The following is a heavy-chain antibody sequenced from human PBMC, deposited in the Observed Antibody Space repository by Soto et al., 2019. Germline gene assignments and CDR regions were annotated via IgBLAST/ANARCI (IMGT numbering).Heavy chain of an antibody. CDR2: ISETGGRT. CDR3: AKDQLLPRVYAMDV. CDR1: GFTFSGSY. V-gene: IGHV3-23*01. D-gene: IGHD1-26*01. J-gene: IGHJ6*02. Sequence: GGSLRLSCAASGFTFSGSYMSWVRQAPGKGLEWVSTISETGGRTYYADSVKGRFTISRDNSKSTLFLQMSSLRAEDTAIYYCAKDQLLPRVYAMDVWGQGTTVTVSS.